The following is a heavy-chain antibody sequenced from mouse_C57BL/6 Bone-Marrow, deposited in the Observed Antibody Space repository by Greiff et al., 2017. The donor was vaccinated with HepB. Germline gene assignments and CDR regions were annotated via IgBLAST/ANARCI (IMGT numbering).Heavy chain of an antibody. D-gene: IGHD3-2*02. V-gene: IGHV5-9*01. CDR1: GFTFSSYT. CDR3: ARHPDSSGYYFDY. J-gene: IGHJ2*01. Sequence: EVKLMESGGGLVKPGGSLKLSCAASGFTFSSYTMSWVRQTPEKRLEWVATISGGGGNTYYPDSVKGRFTISRDNAKNTLYLQMSSLRSEDTALYYCARHPDSSGYYFDYWGQGTTRTVSS. CDR2: ISGGGGNT.